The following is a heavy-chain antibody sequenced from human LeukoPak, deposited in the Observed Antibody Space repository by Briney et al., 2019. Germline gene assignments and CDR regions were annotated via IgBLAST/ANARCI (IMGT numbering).Heavy chain of an antibody. CDR2: ISSGGSTI. Sequence: PGGSLRLSCTASGFTFSSYEMNWVRQSPGKGLEWVSYISSGGSTIYSADSVKGRFTISRDNAKNSLYLQMNSLRAEDTAVYYCARVRGYSYGFPYYMDVWGKGTTVTVSS. CDR3: ARVRGYSYGFPYYMDV. V-gene: IGHV3-48*03. D-gene: IGHD5-18*01. J-gene: IGHJ6*03. CDR1: GFTFSSYE.